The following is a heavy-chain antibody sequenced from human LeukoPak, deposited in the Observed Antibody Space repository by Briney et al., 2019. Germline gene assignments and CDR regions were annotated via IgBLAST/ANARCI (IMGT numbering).Heavy chain of an antibody. V-gene: IGHV4-34*01. CDR3: ARDESSRDGYNRGIDY. D-gene: IGHD5-24*01. CDR1: GGSFSGYY. Sequence: DPSETLSLTCAVYGGSFSGYYWSWIRQPPGKGLEWIGEINHSGSTNYNPSLKSRVTISVDTSKNQFSLKLSSVTAADTAVYYCARDESSRDGYNRGIDYWGQGTLVTVSS. CDR2: INHSGST. J-gene: IGHJ4*02.